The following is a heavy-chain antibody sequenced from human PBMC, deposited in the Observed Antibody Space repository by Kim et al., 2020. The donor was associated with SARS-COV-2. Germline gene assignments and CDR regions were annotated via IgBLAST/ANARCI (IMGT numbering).Heavy chain of an antibody. CDR2: ISSSSSTI. CDR1: GFTFSSYS. V-gene: IGHV3-48*02. CDR3: ARDPDDCSSTSCLNTYYYYGMDV. D-gene: IGHD2-2*01. J-gene: IGHJ6*02. Sequence: GGSLRLSCAASGFTFSSYSMNWVRQAPGKGLEWVSYISSSSSTIYYADSVKGRFTISRDNAKNSLYLQMNSLRDEDTAVYYCARDPDDCSSTSCLNTYYYYGMDVWGQGTTVTVSS.